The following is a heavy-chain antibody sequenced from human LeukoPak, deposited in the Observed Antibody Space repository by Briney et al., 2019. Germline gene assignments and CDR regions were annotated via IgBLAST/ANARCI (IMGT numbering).Heavy chain of an antibody. CDR1: GFPLRTSGVG. V-gene: IGHV2-5*01. D-gene: IGHD6-19*01. CDR3: ARSHCNGWCTWGFDY. J-gene: IGHJ4*02. Sequence: SGPTLVNPTQPLTLTCTFSGFPLRTSGVGVGWIRQPPGKALEWLALIYWNDDERYSPSLKSRLTITKDTSKNQVVLTMTSLDPMDTATYFCARSHCNGWCTWGFDYWGQGTLVTVSS. CDR2: IYWNDDE.